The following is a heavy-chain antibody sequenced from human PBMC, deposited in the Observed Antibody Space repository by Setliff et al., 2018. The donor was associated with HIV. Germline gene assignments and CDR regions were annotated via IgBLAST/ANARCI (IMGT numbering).Heavy chain of an antibody. V-gene: IGHV3-21*01. CDR2: ISSGSNI. D-gene: IGHD4-17*01. Sequence: GGSLRLSCAASGFTVSSNYMSWVRQAPGKGLEWVSTISSGSNIYYADSVKGRFTISRDNGKKSLYLQMDSLRDEDTAVYYCAREKFENGDYEFVSTFDSWGQGTLVTVSS. J-gene: IGHJ4*02. CDR1: GFTVSSNY. CDR3: AREKFENGDYEFVSTFDS.